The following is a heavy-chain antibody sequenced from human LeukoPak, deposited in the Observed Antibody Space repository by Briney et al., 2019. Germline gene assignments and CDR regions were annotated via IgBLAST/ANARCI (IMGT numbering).Heavy chain of an antibody. CDR1: GGTFSSYT. J-gene: IGHJ3*02. D-gene: IGHD2-2*01. V-gene: IGHV1-18*01. CDR3: ARWYCSSTSCYAGAFDM. Sequence: GASVKVSCKASGGTFSSYTISWVRQAPGQGLEWMGWISPYNDYTNYAQKLQGRVTMTTDTSTSTGYMELRSLRSDDTAVYYCARWYCSSTSCYAGAFDMWGQGTMVTVSS. CDR2: ISPYNDYT.